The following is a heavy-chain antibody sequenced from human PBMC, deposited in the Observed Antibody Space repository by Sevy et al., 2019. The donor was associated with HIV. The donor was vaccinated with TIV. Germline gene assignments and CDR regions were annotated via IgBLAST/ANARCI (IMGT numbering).Heavy chain of an antibody. CDR2: IKQDGSEK. Sequence: GGSLRLSCAASGFTFSSYWMSWVRQAPGKGLEWVANIKQDGSEKYYVDSVKGRLTISRDNAKNSLYLQMNSLRVEETAVYYCVRDSLVVVGAPQLAYYYYMDVWGKGITVTVSS. J-gene: IGHJ6*03. CDR1: GFTFSSYW. V-gene: IGHV3-7*03. D-gene: IGHD2-15*01. CDR3: VRDSLVVVGAPQLAYYYYMDV.